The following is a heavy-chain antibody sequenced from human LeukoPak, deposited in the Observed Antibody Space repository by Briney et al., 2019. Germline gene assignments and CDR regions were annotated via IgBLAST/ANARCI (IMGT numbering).Heavy chain of an antibody. CDR1: GFTFSSYW. CDR2: INTDGSST. V-gene: IGHV3-74*01. CDR3: ARDDFWSGHMSLHYYYMDV. Sequence: PGGSLRLSCAASGFTFSSYWMHWVRQAPGKGLVWVSRINTDGSSTSYADSVKGRFTISRDNAKNTLYLQMNSLRAEDTAVYYCARDDFWSGHMSLHYYYMDVWGKGTMVTVSS. D-gene: IGHD3-3*01. J-gene: IGHJ6*03.